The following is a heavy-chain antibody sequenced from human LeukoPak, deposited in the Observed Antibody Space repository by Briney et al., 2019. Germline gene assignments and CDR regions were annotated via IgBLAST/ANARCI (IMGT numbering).Heavy chain of an antibody. CDR1: GGSFSGYY. CDR3: ARKGIAAAGDY. D-gene: IGHD6-13*01. CDR2: INHSGST. V-gene: IGHV4-34*01. Sequence: PSETLSLTYAVYGGSFSGYYWSWIRQPPGKGLEWIGEINHSGSTNYNPSLKSRVTISVDTSKNQFSLKLSSVTAADTAVYYCARKGIAAAGDYWGQGTLVTVSS. J-gene: IGHJ4*02.